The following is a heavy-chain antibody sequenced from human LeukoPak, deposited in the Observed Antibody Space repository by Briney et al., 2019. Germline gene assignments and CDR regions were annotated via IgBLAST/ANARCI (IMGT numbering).Heavy chain of an antibody. J-gene: IGHJ4*02. D-gene: IGHD5-24*01. V-gene: IGHV3-30-3*01. CDR3: ARDGRDGLQSFDFDC. CDR1: GFTFSSYA. Sequence: GRSLRLSCAASGFTFSSYAMHWVRQAPGKGLEWVAVISYDGSNKYYADSVKGRFTISRDNSKNTLYLQMNSLRAEDTAVYYCARDGRDGLQSFDFDCGGQGTLVTVS. CDR2: ISYDGSNK.